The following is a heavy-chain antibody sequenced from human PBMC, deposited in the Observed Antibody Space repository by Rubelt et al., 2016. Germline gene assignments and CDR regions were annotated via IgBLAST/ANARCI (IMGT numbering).Heavy chain of an antibody. CDR2: IKEDGSQK. V-gene: IGHV3-7*03. Sequence: EVQLVESGGGLVQPGGSLRLSCAASEFTFSRHWMSWVRQAPGKGLEWVANIKEDGSQKKYVDSVKGRFTISRDNAKNSLYLQSNSLRADDTAVYYCGRLSDPWYFDFWGRGTLVTVSS. CDR3: GRLSDPWYFDF. J-gene: IGHJ2*01. CDR1: EFTFSRHW.